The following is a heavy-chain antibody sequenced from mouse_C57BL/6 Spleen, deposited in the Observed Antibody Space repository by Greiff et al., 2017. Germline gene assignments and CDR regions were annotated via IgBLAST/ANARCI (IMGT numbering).Heavy chain of an antibody. Sequence: EVHLVESGGGLVKPGGSLKLSCAASGFTFSSYAMSWVRQTPEKRLEWVATISDGGSYTYYPDNVKGRFTISRDNAKNNLYLQMSHLKSEDTAMYYCARDNLSYFDYWGQGTTLTVSS. V-gene: IGHV5-4*01. J-gene: IGHJ2*01. CDR3: ARDNLSYFDY. CDR2: ISDGGSYT. CDR1: GFTFSSYA.